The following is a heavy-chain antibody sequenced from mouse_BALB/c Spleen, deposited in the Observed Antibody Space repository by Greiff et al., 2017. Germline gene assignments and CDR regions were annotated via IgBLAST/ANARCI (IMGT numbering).Heavy chain of an antibody. CDR2: ISSGSSTI. CDR1: GFTFSSFG. J-gene: IGHJ3*01. CDR3: ARDGYSDAY. D-gene: IGHD2-3*01. V-gene: IGHV5-17*02. Sequence: EVQVVESGGGLVQPGGSRKLSCAASGFTFSSFGMHWVRQAPEKGLEWVAYISSGSSTIYYADTVKGRFTISRDNTKNTLFLQRTSLRSEDTAMYYCARDGYSDAYWGQGTLVTVSA.